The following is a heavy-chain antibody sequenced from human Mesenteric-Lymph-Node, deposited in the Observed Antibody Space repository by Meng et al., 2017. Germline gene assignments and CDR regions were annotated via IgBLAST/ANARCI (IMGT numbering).Heavy chain of an antibody. CDR2: ISSSSSYI. V-gene: IGHV3-21*01. CDR1: GFTFSSYS. Sequence: GESLKISCAASGFTFSSYSMNRVRQAPGKGLEWVSSISSSSSYIYYADAVKGRFTISRDNAKNSLYLQMNSLRAEDTAVYYCARATRRDGYNGLYYFDYWGQGTLVTVSS. J-gene: IGHJ4*02. CDR3: ARATRRDGYNGLYYFDY. D-gene: IGHD5-24*01.